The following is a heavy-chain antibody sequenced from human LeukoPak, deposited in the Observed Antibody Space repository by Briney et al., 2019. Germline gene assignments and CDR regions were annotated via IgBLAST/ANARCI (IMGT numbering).Heavy chain of an antibody. V-gene: IGHV3-66*01. CDR1: GFTVSSNY. CDR2: IYSGGST. Sequence: GGSLRLSCAASGFTVSSNYMSWVRQAPGKGLEWVSVIYSGGSTYYADSVKGRFTISRDNSKNTLYLQMNSLRAEDTAVYYCARDASSRYYYDSSGLDYWGQGTLVTVSS. D-gene: IGHD3-22*01. J-gene: IGHJ4*02. CDR3: ARDASSRYYYDSSGLDY.